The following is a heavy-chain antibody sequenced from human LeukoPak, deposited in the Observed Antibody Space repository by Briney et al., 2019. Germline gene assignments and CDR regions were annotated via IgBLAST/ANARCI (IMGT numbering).Heavy chain of an antibody. Sequence: GGSLRLSCAASGFTFSDYYMSWIRQAPGKGLEWVSYISSSGSTIYYADSVKGRFTISRDNAKNSLYLQMNRLRAEDTAVYYCARHCSGGSCYLDYWGQGTLVTVSS. CDR3: ARHCSGGSCYLDY. CDR2: ISSSGSTI. J-gene: IGHJ4*02. V-gene: IGHV3-11*01. D-gene: IGHD2-15*01. CDR1: GFTFSDYY.